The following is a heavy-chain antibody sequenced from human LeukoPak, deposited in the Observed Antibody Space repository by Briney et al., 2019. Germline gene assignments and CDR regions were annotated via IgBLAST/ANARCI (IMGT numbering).Heavy chain of an antibody. CDR3: ARGGATVTVDY. V-gene: IGHV4-39*07. J-gene: IGHJ4*02. CDR1: GGSISSSSYY. D-gene: IGHD4-17*01. CDR2: IYYSGST. Sequence: SETLSLTCTVSGGSISSSSYYWGWIRQPPGKGLEWIGSIYYSGSTYYNPSLKSRVTISVDTSKNQFSLKLSSVTAADTAVYYCARGGATVTVDYWGQGTLVTVSS.